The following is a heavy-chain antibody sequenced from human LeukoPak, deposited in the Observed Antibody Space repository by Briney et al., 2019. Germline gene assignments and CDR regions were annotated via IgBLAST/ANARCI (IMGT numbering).Heavy chain of an antibody. V-gene: IGHV3-23*01. D-gene: IGHD6-13*01. CDR1: GFTFSNYA. CDR3: AKDKAAAGNSYGMDV. CDR2: ITGSGGNT. Sequence: PGASLRLSCAASGFTFSNYAMSWVRQAPGKGLEWVSAITGSGGNTYYADSVKGRFTISRDNSKNTVFLQMNSLRAEDTAVYYCAKDKAAAGNSYGMDVWGKGTTVTVSS. J-gene: IGHJ6*04.